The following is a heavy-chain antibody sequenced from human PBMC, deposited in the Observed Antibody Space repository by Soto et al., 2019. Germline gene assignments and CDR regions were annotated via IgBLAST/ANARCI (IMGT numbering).Heavy chain of an antibody. V-gene: IGHV4-59*01. CDR2: IYYSGST. J-gene: IGHJ6*02. D-gene: IGHD6-13*01. Sequence: SETLSLTCTVPGGSISRSYRSWIRQPPGKGLEWIGYIYYSGSTNYNPSLKSRVTISVDTSKNQFSLKLSSVTAADTAVYYCARDRGAAAAGTYYYYDGMDFWGQGTTVTVS. CDR3: ARDRGAAAAGTYYYYDGMDF. CDR1: GGSISRSY.